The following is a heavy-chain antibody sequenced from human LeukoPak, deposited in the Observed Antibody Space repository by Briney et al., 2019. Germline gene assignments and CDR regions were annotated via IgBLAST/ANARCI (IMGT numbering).Heavy chain of an antibody. V-gene: IGHV3-48*04. CDR1: GFTFSSYS. CDR3: AKGEMAGGGNDY. D-gene: IGHD5-24*01. CDR2: ISSSGSTI. Sequence: GGSLRLSCAASGFTFSSYSMNWVRQAPGKGLEWVSYISSSGSTIYYADSVKGRFTISRDNAKNSLYLQMNSLRAEDTAVYYCAKGEMAGGGNDYWGQGTLVTVSS. J-gene: IGHJ4*02.